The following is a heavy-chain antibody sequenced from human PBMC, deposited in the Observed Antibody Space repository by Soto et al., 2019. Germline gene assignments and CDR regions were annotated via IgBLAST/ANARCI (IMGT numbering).Heavy chain of an antibody. J-gene: IGHJ5*02. CDR2: IYYSGST. Sequence: SETLSLTCTVSGGSFSSGSYCWSWIRQHPGKGLEWIGYIYYSGSTYYNPSLKSRVTMSADTSKNQFSLKLSSVTAADTAVYYCARGRGYSYGLDPWGQGTLVTVSS. D-gene: IGHD5-18*01. CDR1: GGSFSSGSYC. CDR3: ARGRGYSYGLDP. V-gene: IGHV4-31*03.